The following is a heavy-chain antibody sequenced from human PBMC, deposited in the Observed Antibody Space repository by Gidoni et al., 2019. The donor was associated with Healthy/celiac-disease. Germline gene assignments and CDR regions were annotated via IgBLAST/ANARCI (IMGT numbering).Heavy chain of an antibody. Sequence: QVQLQQWGAGLLKPSETLSLTCAVYGGSFSGYYWSWIRQPPGKGLEWIGEINHSGSTNYNPSLKSRVTISVDMSKNQFSLKLSSVTAADTAVYYCARGPSLWFGELSPFDYWGQGTLVTVSS. CDR3: ARGPSLWFGELSPFDY. V-gene: IGHV4-34*01. CDR2: INHSGST. D-gene: IGHD3-10*01. J-gene: IGHJ4*02. CDR1: GGSFSGYY.